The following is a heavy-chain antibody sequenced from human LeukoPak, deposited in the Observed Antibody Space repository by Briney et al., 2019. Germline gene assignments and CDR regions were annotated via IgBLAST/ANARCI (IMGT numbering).Heavy chain of an antibody. CDR1: GYSISSSYY. V-gene: IGHV4-4*07. CDR2: IYTSGST. Sequence: SETLSLTCTVSGYSISSSYYWSWIRQPAGKGLEWIGRIYTSGSTNYNPSLKSRVTMSVDTSKNQFSLKLSSVTAADTAVYYCARVSDYAHNWFDPWGQGTLVTVSS. CDR3: ARVSDYAHNWFDP. J-gene: IGHJ5*02. D-gene: IGHD5-12*01.